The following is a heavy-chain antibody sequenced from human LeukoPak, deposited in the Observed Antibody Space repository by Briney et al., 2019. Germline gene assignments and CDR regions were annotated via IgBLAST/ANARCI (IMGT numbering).Heavy chain of an antibody. CDR2: IYYTGNT. V-gene: IGHV4-39*01. J-gene: IGHJ4*02. CDR1: GVSISSSNSY. Sequence: SETLSLTCTVSGVSISSSNSYWGWIRQPPGKGLEWIGSIYYTGNTYYNASLKSQVSISIDTSKNQFSLKLTSVTAADTSVYYCARQTGSGLFSLPGGQGTLVTVSS. CDR3: ARQTGSGLFSLP. D-gene: IGHD3/OR15-3a*01.